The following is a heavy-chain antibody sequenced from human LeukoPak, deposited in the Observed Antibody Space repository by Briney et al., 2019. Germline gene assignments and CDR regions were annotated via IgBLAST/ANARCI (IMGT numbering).Heavy chain of an antibody. Sequence: PSETLSLTCTVSGGSISSSSYYWGWIRRPPGKGLEWIGSIYYSGSTYYNSSLKSRVTISVDTSKNQFSLKLNSVTAADTAVYYCARGGWTAFDYWGQGTLVTVSS. V-gene: IGHV4-39*07. CDR2: IYYSGST. CDR1: GGSISSSSYY. J-gene: IGHJ4*02. D-gene: IGHD6-19*01. CDR3: ARGGWTAFDY.